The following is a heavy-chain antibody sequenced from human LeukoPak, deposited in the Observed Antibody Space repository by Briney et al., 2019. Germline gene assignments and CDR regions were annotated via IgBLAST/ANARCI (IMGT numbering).Heavy chain of an antibody. CDR1: GGSISSYY. Sequence: PSETLSLTCTVSGGSISSYYRSWIRQPPGKGLEWIGYIYTSGSTNYNPSLKSRVTISVDTSKNQFSLKLSSVTAADTAVYYCARIQSSIAAPPGWFDPWGQGTLVTVSS. CDR2: IYTSGST. J-gene: IGHJ5*02. D-gene: IGHD6-6*01. V-gene: IGHV4-4*09. CDR3: ARIQSSIAAPPGWFDP.